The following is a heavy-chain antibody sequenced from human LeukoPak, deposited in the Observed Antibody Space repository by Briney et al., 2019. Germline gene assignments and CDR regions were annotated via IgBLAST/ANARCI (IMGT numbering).Heavy chain of an antibody. Sequence: PGGSLRLSCAASGFTFSSYAMHWVRQAPGKGLEWVAVISYDGSNKYYADSVKGRFTISRDNSKNTLYLQMNSLRAEDTAVYYCAKSGGWYKGYFDYWGQGTLVTVSS. CDR2: ISYDGSNK. J-gene: IGHJ4*02. V-gene: IGHV3-30*18. CDR3: AKSGGWYKGYFDY. CDR1: GFTFSSYA. D-gene: IGHD6-19*01.